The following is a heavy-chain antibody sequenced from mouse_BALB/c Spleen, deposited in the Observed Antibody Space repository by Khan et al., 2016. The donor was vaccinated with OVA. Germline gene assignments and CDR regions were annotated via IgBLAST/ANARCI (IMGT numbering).Heavy chain of an antibody. CDR3: ARAYYRFDGYYAMDY. Sequence: QVQLKESGPGLVAPSQSLSITCTVSGFSLSRYNIHWIRQPPGKGLEWLGMIWGGGGTDYNSTLKSRLSIKKDNSKSQVFLIMNSLHTDDSAMYFCARAYYRFDGYYAMDYWGQGTSVTVSS. J-gene: IGHJ4*01. D-gene: IGHD2-14*01. V-gene: IGHV2-6-4*01. CDR1: GFSLSRYN. CDR2: IWGGGGT.